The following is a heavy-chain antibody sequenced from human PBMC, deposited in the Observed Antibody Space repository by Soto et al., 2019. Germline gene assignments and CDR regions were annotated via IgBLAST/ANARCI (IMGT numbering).Heavy chain of an antibody. V-gene: IGHV3-23*01. Sequence: PGXSPRLSCAASEFTFRNYAMSWVRRAPGKGLEWXSAISXGGGKTYYADSXKGQFTISXENAKNTLYLQMNSLRDDDTAVYYCASGGIAVHWGQGTLVTVYS. D-gene: IGHD6-19*01. J-gene: IGHJ1*01. CDR2: ISXGGGKT. CDR1: EFTFRNYA. CDR3: ASGGIAVH.